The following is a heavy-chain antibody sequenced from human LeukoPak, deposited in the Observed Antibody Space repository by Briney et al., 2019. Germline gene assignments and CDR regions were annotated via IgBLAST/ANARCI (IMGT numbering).Heavy chain of an antibody. CDR3: ARHLMFRDSTYGPHLDY. D-gene: IGHD3-10*01. Sequence: PSETLSLTCAVYGGSFSGYYWSWIRRSPGKGLEWIGSIYYSGSTYNNPSLRSRITISVDTSKNHFSLKLTSVTAADTAVYYCARHLMFRDSTYGPHLDYWGQGTLVTASS. J-gene: IGHJ4*02. V-gene: IGHV4-34*01. CDR2: IYYSGST. CDR1: GGSFSGYY.